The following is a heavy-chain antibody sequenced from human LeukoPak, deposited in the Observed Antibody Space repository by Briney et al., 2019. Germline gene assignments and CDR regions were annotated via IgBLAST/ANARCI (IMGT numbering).Heavy chain of an antibody. J-gene: IGHJ4*02. Sequence: GGSLRLSCAASGFPFSTYTVNWVRQGPGKGLEWVSSISSSSNYIYYADSVKGRFTISRDNAKSSLYLQMNSLRAEDTAVYYCVRGGRLGDLADNWGQGTLVTVSS. D-gene: IGHD3-16*01. V-gene: IGHV3-21*01. CDR2: ISSSSNYI. CDR1: GFPFSTYT. CDR3: VRGGRLGDLADN.